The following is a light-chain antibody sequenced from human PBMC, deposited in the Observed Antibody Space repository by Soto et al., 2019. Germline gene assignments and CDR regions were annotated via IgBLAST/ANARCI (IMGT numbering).Light chain of an antibody. Sequence: EIVLTQSPTTLSLSPGEGATLSCRASQRLLSSYLVWYQQRPGQAPRLLIYDASTRAPGIPDRFSGSGSGTDFILTISRVEPEDFAVYYCQQFGRSVTFGGGTKVAI. CDR1: QRLLSSY. CDR3: QQFGRSVT. CDR2: DAS. J-gene: IGKJ4*01. V-gene: IGKV3-20*01.